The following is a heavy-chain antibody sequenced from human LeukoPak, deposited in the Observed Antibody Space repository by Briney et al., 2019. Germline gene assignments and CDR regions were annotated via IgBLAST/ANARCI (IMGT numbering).Heavy chain of an antibody. V-gene: IGHV1-69*06. CDR3: ATQAIIAARPGYYYYYGMDV. CDR2: IIPIFGTA. D-gene: IGHD6-6*01. CDR1: GGTFSGYA. Sequence: ASVKVSCKASGGTFSGYAISWVRQAPGQGLEWMGGIIPIFGTANYAQKFQGRVTMTEDTSTDTAYMELSSLRSEDTAVYYCATQAIIAARPGYYYYYGMDVWGQGTTVTVSS. J-gene: IGHJ6*02.